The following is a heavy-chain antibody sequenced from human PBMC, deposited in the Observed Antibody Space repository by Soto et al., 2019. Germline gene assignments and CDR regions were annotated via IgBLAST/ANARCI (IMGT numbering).Heavy chain of an antibody. CDR3: AHRAQLPKIFDY. D-gene: IGHD3-10*01. Sequence: QITLKESGPTLVKPTQTLTLTCTFSGFSLSTSGVAVGWIRQPPRKALEWLAIVYGDDDKRYSPSLKNRLTITKDTSKNQVVLTMTHMDPVDTATYYCAHRAQLPKIFDYWGQGTLVTVSS. CDR1: GFSLSTSGVA. CDR2: VYGDDDK. J-gene: IGHJ4*02. V-gene: IGHV2-5*02.